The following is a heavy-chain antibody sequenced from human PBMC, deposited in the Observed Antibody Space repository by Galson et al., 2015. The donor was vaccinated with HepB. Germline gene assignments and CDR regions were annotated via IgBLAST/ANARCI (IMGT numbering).Heavy chain of an antibody. CDR2: ISYDGSDK. D-gene: IGHD2-15*01. CDR3: ARAYTYCSGGTCYSYAFDI. V-gene: IGHV3-30*04. Sequence: SLRLSCAASGFTFSSYGMHWVRQAPGKGLEWVAVISYDGSDKYYADSVKGRFTISRDNSKNTLYLQMNSLRAEDTAVYYCARAYTYCSGGTCYSYAFDIWGQGTMVTVSS. CDR1: GFTFSSYG. J-gene: IGHJ3*02.